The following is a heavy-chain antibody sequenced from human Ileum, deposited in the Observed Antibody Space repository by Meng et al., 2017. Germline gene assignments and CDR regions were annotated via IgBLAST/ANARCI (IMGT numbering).Heavy chain of an antibody. CDR3: ARVRCASVSCYGDSYFDY. D-gene: IGHD2-15*01. CDR1: GGAISSGGYY. V-gene: IGHV4-31*03. CDR2: IYYSGTT. Sequence: QVQLQEAGPGLGKPSQTLSPTGTVSGGAISSGGYYWSGIRQHPGKGLEWIGYIYYSGTTYYNPSLKSRVTISVDKSKNQFSLEVTSVTAADTAVYYCARVRCASVSCYGDSYFDYWGQGILVTVSS. J-gene: IGHJ4*02.